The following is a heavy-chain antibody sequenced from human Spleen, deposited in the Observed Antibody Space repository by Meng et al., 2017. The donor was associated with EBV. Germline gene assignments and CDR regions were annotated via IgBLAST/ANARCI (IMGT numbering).Heavy chain of an antibody. D-gene: IGHD1-1*01. Sequence: QVQLVQSGAEVKGPXXSVEVSCKAXGYTFTDYYIYWVRQAPGQGLEWVGRINPNSGDSKYGQKFQGRVTLTRDTSISTAYMELSRLKSDDTAVYYCARGGRDPATTRSKKYYFDSWGQGTLVTVSS. V-gene: IGHV1-2*06. J-gene: IGHJ4*02. CDR2: INPNSGDS. CDR1: GYTFTDYY. CDR3: ARGGRDPATTRSKKYYFDS.